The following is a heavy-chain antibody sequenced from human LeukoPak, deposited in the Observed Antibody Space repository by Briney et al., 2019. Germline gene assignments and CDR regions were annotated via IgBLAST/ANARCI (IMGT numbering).Heavy chain of an antibody. CDR1: GFNFSSYG. CDR2: ISFDGSNK. CDR3: ARGSSLDY. V-gene: IGHV3-30*03. Sequence: GGSLRLSCAASGFNFSSYGMHWVRQAPGKGLEWVAVISFDGSNKYYADSVKGRFTISRDNLKNTLYLQMNSLRAEDTAVYYCARGSSLDYWGQGTLVTVSS. J-gene: IGHJ4*02. D-gene: IGHD2-2*01.